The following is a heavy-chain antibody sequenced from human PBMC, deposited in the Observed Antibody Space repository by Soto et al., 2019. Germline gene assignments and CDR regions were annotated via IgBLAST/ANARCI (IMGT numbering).Heavy chain of an antibody. CDR3: ARGIATGQLDP. CDR1: GYTFTRYT. CDR2: INPDNGNT. Sequence: GASVKVSCKASGYTFTRYTMNWVRQAPGQRLEWMGWINPDNGNTKSSQKFQDRVIITRDTSASTAYMDLSSLRSEDTAVYYCARGIATGQLDPWGQGTLVTDSS. D-gene: IGHD2-15*01. J-gene: IGHJ5*02. V-gene: IGHV1-3*01.